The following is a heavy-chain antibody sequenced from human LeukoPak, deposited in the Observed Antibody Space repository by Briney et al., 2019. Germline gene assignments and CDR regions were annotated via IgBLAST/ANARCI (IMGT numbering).Heavy chain of an antibody. CDR2: ISGTGYNT. D-gene: IGHD3-10*01. CDR3: AKHVSESLFYFDY. V-gene: IGHV3-23*01. Sequence: PGGSLRLSCAASGFTFRNCAMSWVRQAPGKGLEWVSGISGTGYNTYYADSVKGRFTISRDNSKNTLYLQMNSLGAEDTAVYYCAKHVSESLFYFDYWGQRTLVTVSS. CDR1: GFTFRNCA. J-gene: IGHJ4*02.